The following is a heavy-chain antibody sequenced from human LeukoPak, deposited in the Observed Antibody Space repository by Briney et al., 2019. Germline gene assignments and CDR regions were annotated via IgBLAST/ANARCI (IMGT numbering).Heavy chain of an antibody. CDR1: GFTFSNFG. CDR3: AKDAGPQQLVFFDS. D-gene: IGHD6-6*01. J-gene: IGHJ4*02. CDR2: ISGSGTNV. V-gene: IGHV3-23*01. Sequence: QSGGSLSLSCTATGFTFSNFGMAWVRQAPGQGLEWVSTISGSGTNVHQADSVKGRFTISRDNSRSTVYLQMNSLRADDTAVYYCAKDAGPQQLVFFDSWGQGTPVTVSS.